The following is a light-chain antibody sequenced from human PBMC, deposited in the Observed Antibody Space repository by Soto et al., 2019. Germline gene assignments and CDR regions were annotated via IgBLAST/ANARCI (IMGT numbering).Light chain of an antibody. J-gene: IGLJ3*02. Sequence: QSALTQPSSVSGSPGQSITISCTGTSSDVGDYNCVSWYQHHPGTAPKLIIYEVSNRPSGGSIRVSGSKSGNTAALTISGRQAEDEADYYCSSYTSNTTLVFGGGTKLTVL. CDR1: SSDVGDYNC. V-gene: IGLV2-14*01. CDR3: SSYTSNTTLV. CDR2: EVS.